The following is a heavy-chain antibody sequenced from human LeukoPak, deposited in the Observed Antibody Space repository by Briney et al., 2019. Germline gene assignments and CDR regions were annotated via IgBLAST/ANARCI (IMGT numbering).Heavy chain of an antibody. J-gene: IGHJ3*02. Sequence: GGSLRLSCAASGFTFRTYAFHWVRQAPGKGLEYVSTINTKGDVTYYADSVKGRFTISRDNSKNTLYLQMGSLRAEDMAVYYCARDDYGVDDALDIWGQGTMATVSS. CDR2: INTKGDVT. V-gene: IGHV3-64*02. CDR1: GFTFRTYA. CDR3: ARDDYGVDDALDI. D-gene: IGHD4-17*01.